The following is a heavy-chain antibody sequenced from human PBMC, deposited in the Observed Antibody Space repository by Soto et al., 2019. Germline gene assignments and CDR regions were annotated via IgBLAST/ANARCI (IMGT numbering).Heavy chain of an antibody. Sequence: EVQLLESGGSLVQPGGAPRLSCAAAGFSRSSYAMLRVRQAPGKGREWVSGISATGGRLYFADSVKGRFTISRDHYKNTLSLEMNSLRAEDTATYFCAKVSIEYSASVDNWGQGSLVVVSS. CDR1: GFSRSSYA. CDR3: AKVSIEYSASVDN. D-gene: IGHD5-12*01. J-gene: IGHJ4*02. V-gene: IGHV3-23*01. CDR2: ISATGGRL.